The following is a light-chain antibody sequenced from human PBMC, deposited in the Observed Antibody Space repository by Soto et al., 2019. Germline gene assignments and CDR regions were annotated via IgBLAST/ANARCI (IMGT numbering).Light chain of an antibody. CDR1: QGISSY. Sequence: AIRMTQSPSSLSASTGDRVTITCRASQGISSYLAWYQQKPGKAPKLLIYAASTLQSGVPSRFSGIGSGTDFTLTISCLQSYDFATDYCQQYYSYPRTFGQGTKVEIK. CDR3: QQYYSYPRT. J-gene: IGKJ1*01. V-gene: IGKV1-8*01. CDR2: AAS.